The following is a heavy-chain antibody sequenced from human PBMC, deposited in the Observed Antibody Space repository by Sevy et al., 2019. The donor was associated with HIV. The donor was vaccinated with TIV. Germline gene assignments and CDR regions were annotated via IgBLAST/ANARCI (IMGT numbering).Heavy chain of an antibody. D-gene: IGHD3-22*01. CDR3: ARDYYDNRPRGFDP. CDR1: GDSISNYF. CDR2: IYYSGNT. J-gene: IGHJ5*02. V-gene: IGHV4-59*01. Sequence: SETLSLTCTVSGDSISNYFWSWIRQPPGKELEWIGYIYYSGNTNYNPSLKSRVTISVDTSKNQFSLRLNSVTAADTAVYYCARDYYDNRPRGFDPWGQGTLVTVSS.